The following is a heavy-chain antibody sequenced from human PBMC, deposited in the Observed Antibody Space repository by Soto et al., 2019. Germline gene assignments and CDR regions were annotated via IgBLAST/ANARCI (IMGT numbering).Heavy chain of an antibody. CDR3: ARTYYYDSSGKPGPVTD. CDR1: GGSFSGYY. J-gene: IGHJ4*02. Sequence: PSETLSLTCAVYGGSFSGYYWSWIRQPPGKGLEWIGEINHSGSTNYNPSLKSRVTISVDTSKNQFSLKLSSVTAADTAVYYCARTYYYDSSGKPGPVTDWGQGTLVTVSS. D-gene: IGHD3-22*01. V-gene: IGHV4-34*01. CDR2: INHSGST.